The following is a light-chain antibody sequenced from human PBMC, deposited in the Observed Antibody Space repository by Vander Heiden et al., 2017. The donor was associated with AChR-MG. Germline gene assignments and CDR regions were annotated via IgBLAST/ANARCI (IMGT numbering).Light chain of an antibody. Sequence: SVLTPPPSVSGAPGQRVTISCTGSTSNIGAVYDIHWYQQLPGTAPKLLIYGNTNRPSGVPDRFSGSKSGTSASLAITGLQAEDEADYYCQSYDSGLTAWVFGGGTKLTVL. CDR3: QSYDSGLTAWV. CDR2: GNT. CDR1: TSNIGAVYD. V-gene: IGLV1-40*01. J-gene: IGLJ3*02.